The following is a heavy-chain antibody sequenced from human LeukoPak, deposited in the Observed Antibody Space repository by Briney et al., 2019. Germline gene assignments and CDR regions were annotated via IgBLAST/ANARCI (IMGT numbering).Heavy chain of an antibody. CDR1: GLTLSSYW. V-gene: IGHV3-74*01. Sequence: PGGSLRLSCAASGLTLSSYWMHWVRQAPGKGLVWVSRINSDGSSTNYADSVKGRFTISRDNSKNTLYLQMNSLRAEDTAVYYCAKPWRYGDYTLDYFDYWGQGTLVTVSS. CDR2: INSDGSST. J-gene: IGHJ4*02. CDR3: AKPWRYGDYTLDYFDY. D-gene: IGHD4-17*01.